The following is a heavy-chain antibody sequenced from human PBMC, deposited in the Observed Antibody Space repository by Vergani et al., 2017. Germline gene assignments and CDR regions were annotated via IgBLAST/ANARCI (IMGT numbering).Heavy chain of an antibody. CDR3: ARXVAEWFGELLWGYYFDY. V-gene: IGHV4-39*07. J-gene: IGHJ4*02. Sequence: QLQLQESGPGLVKPSETLSLTCTVSGGSISSSSYYWGWIRQPPGKGLEWIGSIYYSGSTYYNPSLKSRVTISVDTSKNQFSLKLSSVTAADTAVYYCARXVAEWFGELLWGYYFDYWGQGTLVTVSS. CDR2: IYYSGST. CDR1: GGSISSSSYY. D-gene: IGHD3-10*01.